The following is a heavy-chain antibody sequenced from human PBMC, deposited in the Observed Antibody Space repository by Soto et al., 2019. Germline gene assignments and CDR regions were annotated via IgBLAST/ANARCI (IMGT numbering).Heavy chain of an antibody. CDR3: ARDIGSYAYAEGY. D-gene: IGHD2-2*01. CDR1: GGSINSYW. Sequence: SETLSLTCSVSGGSINSYWWSWIRQPAGKGLEWIGRVYSSGTTDYNPSLNSRATMSVETSKNQFSLKLTSVTAADTAVYYCARDIGSYAYAEGYWGQGSQVTVSS. CDR2: VYSSGTT. V-gene: IGHV4-4*07. J-gene: IGHJ4*02.